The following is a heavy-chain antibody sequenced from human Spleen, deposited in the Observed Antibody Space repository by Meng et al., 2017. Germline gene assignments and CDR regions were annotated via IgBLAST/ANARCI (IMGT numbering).Heavy chain of an antibody. D-gene: IGHD5-24*01. CDR1: GGTFSSYA. CDR2: IIPIFGTA. J-gene: IGHJ4*03. V-gene: IGHV1-69*13. Sequence: SAKVSCKASGGTFSSYAISWVRQAPGQGLEWMGGIIPIFGTANYAQKFQGRVTITADESTNTAYMELSSLRSKDTAVYFCARARRDGYNSFILSLLAIWGQGTLVTVSS. CDR3: ARARRDGYNSFILSLLAI.